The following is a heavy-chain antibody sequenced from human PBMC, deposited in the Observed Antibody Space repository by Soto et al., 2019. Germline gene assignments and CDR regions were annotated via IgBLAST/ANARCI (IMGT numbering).Heavy chain of an antibody. J-gene: IGHJ4*02. Sequence: SETLSLTCTVSGGSISSGDYYWNWIRQPPGKGLEWIAYIYYSGSTYYNPSLKSRVTISVDTFKNQFSLKLSSVTAADTAVYYCARAPWFGEKGFDYWGQGTLVTVSS. CDR3: ARAPWFGEKGFDY. D-gene: IGHD3-10*01. V-gene: IGHV4-30-4*01. CDR1: GGSISSGDYY. CDR2: IYYSGST.